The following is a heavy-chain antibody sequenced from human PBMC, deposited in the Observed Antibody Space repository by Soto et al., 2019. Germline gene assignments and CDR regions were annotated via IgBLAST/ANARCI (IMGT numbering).Heavy chain of an antibody. CDR2: YHSGGST. CDR3: VRSRQMESGNDYGLDV. CDR1: GVSLNTADTW. D-gene: IGHD1-1*01. J-gene: IGHJ6*02. V-gene: IGHV4-30-4*01. Sequence: QVQLQDSGSGLVKPSQSLSLTCTVSGVSLNTADTWWSWILQSPGKGLEFIGYYHSGGSTYYDASCRSRVIISADTSNSQFSLKLSSVTVADTAVYFCVRSRQMESGNDYGLDVWGQGTTVTVSS.